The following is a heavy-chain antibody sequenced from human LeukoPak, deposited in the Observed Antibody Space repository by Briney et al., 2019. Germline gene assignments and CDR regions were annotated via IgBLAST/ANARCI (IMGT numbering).Heavy chain of an antibody. CDR1: GGTFSSYA. V-gene: IGHV1-69*01. D-gene: IGHD1-26*01. Sequence: GSSVKVSCKASGGTFSSYAISWVRQAPAQGLEWMGGIIPISGTTDYAQKFQGRVTITADESTSTAYMELSSLRSEDTAVYCCAGEPIVETTNVAFDIWGQGTIVTVSS. CDR3: AGEPIVETTNVAFDI. J-gene: IGHJ3*02. CDR2: IIPISGTT.